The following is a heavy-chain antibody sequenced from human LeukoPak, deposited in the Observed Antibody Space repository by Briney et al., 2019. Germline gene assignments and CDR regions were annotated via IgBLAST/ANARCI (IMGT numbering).Heavy chain of an antibody. Sequence: ASVKVSCKASGYTFTSYDINWVRQATGQGLEWMGWMNPNSGNTGYAQKFQGRVTMTRNTSISTAYMELSSLRSEDTAVYYCARGKKTMVRGVLYYFGYWGQGTLVTVSS. J-gene: IGHJ4*02. V-gene: IGHV1-8*01. CDR2: MNPNSGNT. D-gene: IGHD3-10*01. CDR3: ARGKKTMVRGVLYYFGY. CDR1: GYTFTSYD.